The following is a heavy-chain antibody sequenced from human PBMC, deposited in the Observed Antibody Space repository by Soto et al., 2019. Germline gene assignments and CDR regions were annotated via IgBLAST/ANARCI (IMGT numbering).Heavy chain of an antibody. V-gene: IGHV1-8*02. CDR2: MNPGSGDT. J-gene: IGHJ5*02. CDR3: ARMASFGSLNWFDP. CDR1: GYTFTSYY. Sequence: ASVKVSCKASGYTFTSYYMHWVRQATGQGLEWMGWMNPGSGDTGYAQKFQGRVTMTRNISIATAYMELSSLRADDTAIYYCARMASFGSLNWFDPWGQGTLLTVSS. D-gene: IGHD5-18*01.